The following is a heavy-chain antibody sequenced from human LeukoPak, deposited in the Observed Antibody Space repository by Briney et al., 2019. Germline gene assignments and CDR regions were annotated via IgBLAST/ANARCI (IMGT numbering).Heavy chain of an antibody. CDR1: GFTFSSYA. CDR3: AKELDSSGYFDY. V-gene: IGHV3-23*01. J-gene: IGHJ4*02. D-gene: IGHD3-22*01. Sequence: GALRLSCAASGFTFSSYAMSWVRQAPGKGLEWVSGISGSGGSTYHADSVKGRFTISRDNSKNTLYLQMNSLRAEDTAVYYCAKELDSSGYFDYWGQGTLVTVSS. CDR2: ISGSGGST.